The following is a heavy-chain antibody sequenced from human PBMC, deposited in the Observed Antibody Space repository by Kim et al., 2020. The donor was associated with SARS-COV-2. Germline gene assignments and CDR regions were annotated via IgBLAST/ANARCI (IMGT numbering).Heavy chain of an antibody. Sequence: SETLSLTCTVSGGSISSSSYYWGWIRQPPGKGLEWIGSIYYSGSTYYNPSLKSRVTISVDTSKNQFSLKLSSVTAADTAVYYCARYGGLVTMIVVVIPLGWFDPWGQGTLVTVSS. V-gene: IGHV4-39*01. CDR1: GGSISSSSYY. CDR2: IYYSGST. J-gene: IGHJ5*02. D-gene: IGHD3-22*01. CDR3: ARYGGLVTMIVVVIPLGWFDP.